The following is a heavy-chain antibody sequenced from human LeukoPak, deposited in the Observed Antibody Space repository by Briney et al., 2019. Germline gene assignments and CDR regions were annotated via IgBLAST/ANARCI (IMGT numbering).Heavy chain of an antibody. Sequence: PSETLSLTCAVYGGSFIGFHWNWIRQAPGKGLEWIGDINHSGSTNYNPSLTSRVTISVDPSKNQFSLNLSSVTAADTAVYYCASEEHQNGSFYWGQGTLVTVSS. V-gene: IGHV4-34*01. CDR3: ASEEHQNGSFY. J-gene: IGHJ4*02. CDR1: GGSFIGFH. CDR2: INHSGST. D-gene: IGHD1-1*01.